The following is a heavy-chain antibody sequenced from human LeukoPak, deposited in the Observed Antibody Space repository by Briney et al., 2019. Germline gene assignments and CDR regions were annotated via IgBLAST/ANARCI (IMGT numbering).Heavy chain of an antibody. CDR3: ARDPTTVTKGLDI. CDR2: ISYIGST. D-gene: IGHD4-17*01. V-gene: IGHV4-59*11. Sequence: PSETLSLTCTVSGGSIGSHYWSWIRQPPGKGLEWIGYISYIGSTNYNPSLKSRVTISVDTSKNQFSLKLSSVTAADAAVYFCARDPTTVTKGLDIWGQGAMVTVSS. CDR1: GGSIGSHY. J-gene: IGHJ3*02.